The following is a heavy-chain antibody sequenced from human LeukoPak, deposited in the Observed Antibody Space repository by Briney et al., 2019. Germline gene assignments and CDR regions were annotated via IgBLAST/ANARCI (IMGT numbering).Heavy chain of an antibody. J-gene: IGHJ3*02. CDR1: GGTFSSYA. CDR3: ARPSIPSAAASALDI. CDR2: IIPIFGTA. V-gene: IGHV1-69*13. Sequence: GASVKVSCKASGGTFSSYAISWVRQAPGQGLEWMGGIIPIFGTANYAQKYQGRVTITADESTSTAYVELSSLRSEDTAVYYCARPSIPSAAASALDIWGQGTMVTVSS. D-gene: IGHD2-2*01.